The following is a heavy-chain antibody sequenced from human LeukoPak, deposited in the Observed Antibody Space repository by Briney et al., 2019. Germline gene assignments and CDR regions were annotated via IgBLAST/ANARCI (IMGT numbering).Heavy chain of an antibody. V-gene: IGHV3-7*04. CDR2: IKHDASEK. CDR1: GFTFSDYW. J-gene: IGHJ3*02. Sequence: GGSLRLSCVASGFTFSDYWMSWVRQAPGKGREWVAHIKHDASEKYYVDSVKGRFTISRDNAKNSLYLPMNSLRSDDTAVYNCARTTKYSFDIWGQGTMVTVSS. CDR3: ARTTKYSFDI. D-gene: IGHD2/OR15-2a*01.